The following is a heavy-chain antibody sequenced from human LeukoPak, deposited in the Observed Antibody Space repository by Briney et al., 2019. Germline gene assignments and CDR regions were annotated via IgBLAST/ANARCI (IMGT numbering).Heavy chain of an antibody. CDR1: GGTFSSYA. CDR3: ARGDYGDYDARDY. D-gene: IGHD4-17*01. J-gene: IGHJ4*02. V-gene: IGHV1-69*05. Sequence: ASVKVSCKASGGTFSSYAISWVRQAPGQGLEWMGRIIPIFDTANYAQKFQGRVTITTDESTSTAYMELSSLRSEDTAVYYCARGDYGDYDARDYWGQGTLVTVSS. CDR2: IIPIFDTA.